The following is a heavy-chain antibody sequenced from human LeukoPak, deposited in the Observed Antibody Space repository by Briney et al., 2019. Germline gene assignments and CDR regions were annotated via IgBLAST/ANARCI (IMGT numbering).Heavy chain of an antibody. CDR2: INPSGGST. J-gene: IGHJ4*02. CDR3: ARDLLPIGYIGSPVGATTGDNFDY. CDR1: GYTFTSYY. V-gene: IGHV1-46*01. Sequence: ASVKVSCKASGYTFTSYYIHWVRQAPGQGLEWMGIINPSGGSTSYAQKFQGRVTMTRDTSTSTVYMELSSLRSEDTAVYYCARDLLPIGYIGSPVGATTGDNFDYWGQGTLVTVSS. D-gene: IGHD1-26*01.